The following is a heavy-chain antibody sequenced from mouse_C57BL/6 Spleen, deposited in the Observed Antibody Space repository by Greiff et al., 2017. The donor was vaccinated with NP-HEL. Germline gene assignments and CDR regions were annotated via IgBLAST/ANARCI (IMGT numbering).Heavy chain of an antibody. CDR1: GYAFSSYW. D-gene: IGHD1-1*01. V-gene: IGHV1-80*01. J-gene: IGHJ2*01. CDR3: ARRGLYYGSSYLDY. CDR2: IYPGDGDT. Sequence: QVQLQQSGAELVKPGASVKISCKASGYAFSSYWMNWVKQRPGKGLEWIGQIYPGDGDTNYNGKFKGKATLTADKSSSTAYMQLSSLTSEDSAVYFCARRGLYYGSSYLDYWGQGTTLTVSS.